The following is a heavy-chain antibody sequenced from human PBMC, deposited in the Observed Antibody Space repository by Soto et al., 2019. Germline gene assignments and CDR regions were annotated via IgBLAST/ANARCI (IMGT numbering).Heavy chain of an antibody. CDR2: INQDGSEK. Sequence: EMQLVESGGGLVQPGGSLRLSCGASGFTFRTNWLSWVRQVPGKGLEWVANINQDGSEKNYVDSVKGRFTISRDNAKNSLHLRMSSLRAEDTALYYCARDGSTSWYSYDYHGMDVWGQGTTVTVSS. D-gene: IGHD5-18*01. J-gene: IGHJ6*02. CDR1: GFTFRTNW. V-gene: IGHV3-7*05. CDR3: ARDGSTSWYSYDYHGMDV.